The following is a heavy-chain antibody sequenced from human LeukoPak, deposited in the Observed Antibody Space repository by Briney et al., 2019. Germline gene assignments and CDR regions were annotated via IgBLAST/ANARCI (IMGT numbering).Heavy chain of an antibody. V-gene: IGHV3-23*01. CDR2: ISGSGGST. J-gene: IGHJ4*02. Sequence: PGRTLRLSCAASGFTFTSYGMNWVRQAPGKGLEWVSAISGSGGSTYYADSVKGRFTISRDNSKNTRYLQMNNLRAEDTAVYYCARRAGAYSHPYDYWGQGTLVTVSS. D-gene: IGHD4/OR15-4a*01. CDR1: GFTFTSYG. CDR3: ARRAGAYSHPYDY.